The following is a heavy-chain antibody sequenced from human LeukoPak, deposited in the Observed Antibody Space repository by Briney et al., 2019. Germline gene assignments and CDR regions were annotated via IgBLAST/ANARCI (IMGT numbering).Heavy chain of an antibody. CDR1: GFTFSSYG. Sequence: GRSLRLSCAASGFTFSSYGMHWVRQAPGKGLEWVAVISYDRSNKYYADSVKGRFTISRDNSKNTLYLQMNSLRAEDTAVYYCAKDGGIVGANTWVFDYWGQGTLVTVSS. D-gene: IGHD1-26*01. CDR3: AKDGGIVGANTWVFDY. J-gene: IGHJ4*02. V-gene: IGHV3-30*18. CDR2: ISYDRSNK.